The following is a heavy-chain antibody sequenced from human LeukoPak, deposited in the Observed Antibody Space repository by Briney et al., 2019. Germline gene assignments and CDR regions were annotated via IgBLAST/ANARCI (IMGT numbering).Heavy chain of an antibody. J-gene: IGHJ4*02. CDR1: GGSISSSSYY. CDR3: ATFGGVIVRD. Sequence: SETLSLTCTVSGGSISSSSYYWGWIRQPPGKGLEWIGYVYYSGSTNYNPSLKSRVTISVDTSKNQFSLKLSSVTAADTAVYYCATFGGVIVRDWGQGTLVTVSS. CDR2: VYYSGST. V-gene: IGHV4-61*05. D-gene: IGHD3-16*02.